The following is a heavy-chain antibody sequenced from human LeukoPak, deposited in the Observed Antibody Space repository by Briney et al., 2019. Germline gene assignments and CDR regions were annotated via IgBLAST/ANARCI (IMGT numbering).Heavy chain of an antibody. V-gene: IGHV3-30*02. J-gene: IGHJ4*02. Sequence: PGGSLRLSCAGSGFRFSSHGMHWVRQAPGKGLEWLGYIWYDRSNPDYVDPVKGRFTISRDNSKNTLYLQMNSLRAEDTAVYYCARDAVAGIEAGDYFDYWGQGTLVTVSS. CDR3: ARDAVAGIEAGDYFDY. D-gene: IGHD6-19*01. CDR1: GFRFSSHG. CDR2: IWYDRSNP.